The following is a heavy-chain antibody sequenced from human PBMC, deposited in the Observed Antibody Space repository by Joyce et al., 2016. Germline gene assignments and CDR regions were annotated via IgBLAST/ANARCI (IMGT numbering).Heavy chain of an antibody. CDR1: GGFISSGPYY. CDR3: AREVAHIEHYFDY. J-gene: IGHJ4*02. Sequence: QVQLQESGPGLVKPSQTLSLTCTVSGGFISSGPYYWSWIRQHPGKGLEWIGFIDYSGSTYYNPSLQSRVTISVDTSKNQFSLKLSSVTAADTAVYYCAREVAHIEHYFDYWGQGTLVTVSS. V-gene: IGHV4-31*03. CDR2: IDYSGST.